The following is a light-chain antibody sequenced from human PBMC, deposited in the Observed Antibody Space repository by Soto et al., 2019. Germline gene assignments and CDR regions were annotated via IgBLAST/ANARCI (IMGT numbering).Light chain of an antibody. CDR1: SSDVGSYDL. CDR2: EVT. CDR3: CSYAGGSTLV. V-gene: IGLV2-23*02. J-gene: IGLJ2*01. Sequence: ALTQPASVSGSPGQSITISCTGTSSDVGSYDLVSWYQQHPGKAPKLMIYEVTKRPSGVSNRFSGSKSGKTASLTISGLQAEDEADYYCCSYAGGSTLVFGGGTKLTVL.